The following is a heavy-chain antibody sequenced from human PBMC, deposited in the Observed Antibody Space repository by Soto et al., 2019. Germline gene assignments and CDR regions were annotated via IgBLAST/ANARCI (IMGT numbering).Heavy chain of an antibody. J-gene: IGHJ4*02. CDR1: GFTFSSYA. Sequence: EVQLLESGGGLVQPGGSLRLSCAASGFTFSSYAMSWVRQAPGKGLEWVSAISGSGGSTYYADSVKGRFTISRDNSKNTLYLKMSSLRAEDTAVYYCAKEGGRELLWVGELFRGDFDYWGQGTLVTVSS. CDR2: ISGSGGST. D-gene: IGHD3-10*01. CDR3: AKEGGRELLWVGELFRGDFDY. V-gene: IGHV3-23*01.